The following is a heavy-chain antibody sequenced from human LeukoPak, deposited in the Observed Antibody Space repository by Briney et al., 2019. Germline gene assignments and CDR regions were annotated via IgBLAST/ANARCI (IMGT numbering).Heavy chain of an antibody. CDR1: GGSISSYY. Sequence: SETLSLTCTVSGGSISSYYWSWIRQPPGKGLEWIGYIYYSGSTNYNPSLKSRVTISVDTSKNQFSLKLSSVTAADTAVYYCARGDADFWSGLDDDAFDIWGQGTMVTVSS. V-gene: IGHV4-59*01. J-gene: IGHJ3*02. D-gene: IGHD3-3*01. CDR3: ARGDADFWSGLDDDAFDI. CDR2: IYYSGST.